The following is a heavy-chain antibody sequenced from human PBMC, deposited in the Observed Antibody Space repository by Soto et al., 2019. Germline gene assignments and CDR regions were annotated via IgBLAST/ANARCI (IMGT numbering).Heavy chain of an antibody. Sequence: QVQLVESGGGLVKPGGSLRLSCAVSGFTFSDYYMTWIRQAPGKGLEWVSYISSSTSHTNYADCVKGRFTISRDNAKNSLFLQMNSLRAEDPAVYYCARGRGAAADYFDFWGQGTLVTVSS. CDR1: GFTFSDYY. J-gene: IGHJ4*02. CDR3: ARGRGAAADYFDF. V-gene: IGHV3-11*05. D-gene: IGHD6-13*01. CDR2: ISSSTSHT.